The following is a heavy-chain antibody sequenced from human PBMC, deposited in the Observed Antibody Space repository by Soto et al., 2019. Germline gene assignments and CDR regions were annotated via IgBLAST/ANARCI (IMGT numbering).Heavy chain of an antibody. CDR3: AKVTHRGPIAVAGPLGS. CDR2: FNPSGLST. CDR1: GSITNHH. D-gene: IGHD6-19*01. J-gene: IGHJ4*02. Sequence: QVHLVQSGAEVKKPGASVNVSCQASGSITNHHMHWVRQAPGQGLEWMGIFNPSGLSTTYAQKFQGRVTITRDTSPSTVYMELSSLPSEDTAVYFCAKVTHRGPIAVAGPLGSWGPGTLVIVSS. V-gene: IGHV1-46*01.